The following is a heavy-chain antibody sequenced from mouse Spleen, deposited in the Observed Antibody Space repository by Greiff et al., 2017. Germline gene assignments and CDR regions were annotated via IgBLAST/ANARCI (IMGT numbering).Heavy chain of an antibody. CDR3: ARDDPMYYFDY. J-gene: IGHJ2*01. V-gene: IGHV5-9-2*01. CDR2: ISGGGSYT. Sequence: EVMLVESGGGLVKPGGSLKLSCAASGFTFSSYGMSWVRQTPEKRLEWVATISGGGSYTYYPDSVKGRFTISRDNAKNNLYLQMSSLRSEDTALYYCARDDPMYYFDYWGQGTTLTVSS. CDR1: GFTFSSYG.